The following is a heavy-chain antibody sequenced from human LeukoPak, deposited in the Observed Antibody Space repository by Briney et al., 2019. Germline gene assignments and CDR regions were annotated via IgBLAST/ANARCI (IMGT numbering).Heavy chain of an antibody. J-gene: IGHJ5*02. Sequence: PSETLSLTCTVSGGSIRSTSYYWGWIRQPPGKGLEWLGSVHYSGSTYDNPSLKSRVTISVGTSKNQFSLNLISVTAADTAVYYCARRSTVAGRGRFDPWGQGTLVTVSS. CDR2: VHYSGST. D-gene: IGHD6-19*01. CDR3: ARRSTVAGRGRFDP. V-gene: IGHV4-39*01. CDR1: GGSIRSTSYY.